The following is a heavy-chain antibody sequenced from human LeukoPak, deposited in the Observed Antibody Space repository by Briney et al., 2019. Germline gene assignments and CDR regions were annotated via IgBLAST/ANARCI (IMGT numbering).Heavy chain of an antibody. V-gene: IGHV3-23*01. CDR1: GFTFSSYG. J-gene: IGHJ3*02. D-gene: IGHD4-17*01. CDR2: VSGSGGST. CDR3: VKESGSYGAFDI. Sequence: GGSLRLSCAASGFTFSSYGMSWVRQAPGKGLDWVSAVSGSGGSTNYADSVTGRFTISRDNSKNTLSLQMNSLRAEDTAVYYCVKESGSYGAFDIWGQGTMVTVSS.